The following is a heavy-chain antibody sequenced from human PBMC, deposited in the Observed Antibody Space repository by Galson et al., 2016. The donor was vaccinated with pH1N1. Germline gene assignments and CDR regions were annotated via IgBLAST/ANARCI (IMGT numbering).Heavy chain of an antibody. CDR1: GYIFTAYG. D-gene: IGHD6-13*01. CDR3: ARTAAAAYFDY. Sequence: SVKVSCKASGYIFTAYGINWVRQAPGQGLERMGRISAINASPSYAQKFQGRVTMTSDPSTNTAYMELGSLRSDDTAVYYCARTAAAAYFDYWGQGTLITVSS. CDR2: ISAINASP. V-gene: IGHV1-18*01. J-gene: IGHJ4*02.